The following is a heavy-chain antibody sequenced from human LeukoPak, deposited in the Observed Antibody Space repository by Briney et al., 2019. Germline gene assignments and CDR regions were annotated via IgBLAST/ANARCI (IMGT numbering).Heavy chain of an antibody. CDR2: INPNNGGT. CDR1: GYIFTDNY. D-gene: IGHD5-12*01. Sequence: ASVKVSCKASGYIFTDNYMHWVRQAPGQGLEWMGWINPNNGGTKYAQKFQGRVTMSRDTSISTAYMELSRLRSDDTAVYYCARGVVATIRDLNWFDPWGQGTLVTVSS. CDR3: ARGVVATIRDLNWFDP. V-gene: IGHV1-2*02. J-gene: IGHJ5*02.